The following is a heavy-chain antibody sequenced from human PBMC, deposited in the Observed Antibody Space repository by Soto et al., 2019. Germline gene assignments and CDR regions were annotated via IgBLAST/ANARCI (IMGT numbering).Heavy chain of an antibody. CDR3: VREYSSSSGYDY. J-gene: IGHJ4*02. V-gene: IGHV1-8*01. Sequence: ASVKVSCKASGYTFTSYDINWVRQATGQGLEWMGWMNPNSGNTGYAQKFQGRVTMTRNTSISTAYMELSSLRSEDTAVYYCVREYSSSSGYDYWGQGTLVTVSS. CDR1: GYTFTSYD. CDR2: MNPNSGNT. D-gene: IGHD6-6*01.